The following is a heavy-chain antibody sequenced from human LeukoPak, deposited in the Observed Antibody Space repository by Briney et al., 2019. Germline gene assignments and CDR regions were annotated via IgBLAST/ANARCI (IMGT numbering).Heavy chain of an antibody. Sequence: PGGSLRLSCAASGFTFSSYGMHWVRQAPGKGPEWVAFIRYDGSNKYYADSVKGRFTISRDNAKNSLYLQMNSLRAEDTAVYYCARIPVEMATSDYWGQGTLVTVSS. CDR2: IRYDGSNK. CDR1: GFTFSSYG. J-gene: IGHJ4*02. CDR3: ARIPVEMATSDY. V-gene: IGHV3-30*02. D-gene: IGHD5-24*01.